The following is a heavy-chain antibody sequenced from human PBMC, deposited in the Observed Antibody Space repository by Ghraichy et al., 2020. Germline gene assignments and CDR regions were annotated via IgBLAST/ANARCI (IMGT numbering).Heavy chain of an antibody. CDR1: GFTFSDFV. CDR3: VQRRAGDYGRYYPDVY. V-gene: IGHV3-23*01. Sequence: GSLRLSCAASGFTFSDFVMSWVRQAPGKGLERVSTITGSGGTTLYADSVKGRFTISRDHSKNTLYLQMNGLRAEDTSLYYCVQRRAGDYGRYYPDVYWGQGTLVTGSS. D-gene: IGHD3-10*01. CDR2: ITGSGGTT. J-gene: IGHJ4*02.